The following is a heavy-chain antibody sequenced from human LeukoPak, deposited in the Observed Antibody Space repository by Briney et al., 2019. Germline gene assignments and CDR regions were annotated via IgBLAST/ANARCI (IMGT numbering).Heavy chain of an antibody. Sequence: SETLSLTCAVYGGSFSGYYWSWIRQPPGKGLEWIGYIYYSGSTYYNPSLKSRVTISVDTSKNQFSLKLSSVTAADTAVYYCARVTYGSGGEVDYWGQGTLVTVSS. CDR3: ARVTYGSGGEVDY. CDR2: IYYSGST. V-gene: IGHV4-34*09. D-gene: IGHD3-10*01. J-gene: IGHJ4*02. CDR1: GGSFSGYY.